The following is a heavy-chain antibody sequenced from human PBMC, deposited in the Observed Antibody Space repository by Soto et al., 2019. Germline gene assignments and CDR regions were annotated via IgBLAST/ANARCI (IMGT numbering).Heavy chain of an antibody. Sequence: QVQLVESGGGVVQPGRSLRLSCAASGFTFSSYTMHWVRQAPGKGLEWVAVISYDGSNRYYADSVKGRFTFSRDNSKNTLYLQMHSLTAEDTAVYYCARAREYYFYHYGLDVWGQGTTVTVSS. V-gene: IGHV3-30-3*01. CDR3: ARAREYYFYHYGLDV. J-gene: IGHJ6*02. CDR1: GFTFSSYT. CDR2: ISYDGSNR.